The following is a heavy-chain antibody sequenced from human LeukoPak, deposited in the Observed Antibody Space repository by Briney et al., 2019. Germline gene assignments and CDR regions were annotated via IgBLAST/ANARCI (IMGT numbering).Heavy chain of an antibody. CDR3: AKCPYSSSPAQYYYYGMDV. J-gene: IGHJ6*02. V-gene: IGHV3-23*01. D-gene: IGHD6-13*01. Sequence: GGSLRLSCTASGFTFSSYTMTWVRQAPGKGLKWVSTITTGDGNTYYADSVKGRFTISRDNSKNTLYLQMNSLRAEDTAVYYCAKCPYSSSPAQYYYYGMDVWGQGTTVTVSS. CDR2: ITTGDGNT. CDR1: GFTFSSYT.